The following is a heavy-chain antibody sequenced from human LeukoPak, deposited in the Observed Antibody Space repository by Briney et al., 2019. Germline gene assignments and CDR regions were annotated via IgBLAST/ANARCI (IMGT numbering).Heavy chain of an antibody. CDR1: GGTFSSYA. J-gene: IGHJ1*01. V-gene: IGHV1-69*04. CDR3: AGAPGDSSGYYYSPSEYFQH. CDR2: IIPILGIA. D-gene: IGHD3-22*01. Sequence: ASVKVSCKASGGTFSSYAISWVRQAPGQGLEWMGRIIPILGIANYAQKFQGRVTITADKSTSTAYMELSSLRSEDTAVYYCAGAPGDSSGYYYSPSEYFQHWGQGTLVTVSS.